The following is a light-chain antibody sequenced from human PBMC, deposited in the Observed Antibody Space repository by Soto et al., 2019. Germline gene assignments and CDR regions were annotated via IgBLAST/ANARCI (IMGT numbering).Light chain of an antibody. V-gene: IGKV3-15*01. CDR2: GAS. CDR1: QSVTIN. Sequence: EIVMTQSPATLSVSPGERATRSCRAIQSVTINLAWYQQKPGRAPRLLIYGASTRATGIPARFSGSGSGAEFTLTISNLQCEVLALCYCQHYFNCPYTFSQGTRWIS. CDR3: QHYFNCPYT. J-gene: IGKJ2*01.